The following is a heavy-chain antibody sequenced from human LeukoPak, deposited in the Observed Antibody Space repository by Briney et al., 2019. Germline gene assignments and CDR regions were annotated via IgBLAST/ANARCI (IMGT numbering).Heavy chain of an antibody. Sequence: SETLSLTCAVYGGSFSGYYWSWIRQPPGKGLEWIGEINHSGSTNYNPSLKSRVTISVDKSKNQFSLKLSSVTAADTAVYYCASLIAVAGIGSFDYWGQGTLVTVSS. D-gene: IGHD6-19*01. CDR1: GGSFSGYY. CDR3: ASLIAVAGIGSFDY. J-gene: IGHJ4*02. CDR2: INHSGST. V-gene: IGHV4-34*01.